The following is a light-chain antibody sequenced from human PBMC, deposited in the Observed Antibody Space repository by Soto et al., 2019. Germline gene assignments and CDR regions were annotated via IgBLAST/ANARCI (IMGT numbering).Light chain of an antibody. V-gene: IGLV2-11*01. J-gene: IGLJ2*01. CDR2: DVS. Sequence: QSALTQPRSVSGSPGQSVTISCTGTSSDVGGYNYVSWYQQHPGKAPKLMIYDVSKWPSGVPDRFSGSKSGNTASLTISGLQAEDEADYYCCSYAGSYVFGGGTKLTVL. CDR1: SSDVGGYNY. CDR3: CSYAGSYV.